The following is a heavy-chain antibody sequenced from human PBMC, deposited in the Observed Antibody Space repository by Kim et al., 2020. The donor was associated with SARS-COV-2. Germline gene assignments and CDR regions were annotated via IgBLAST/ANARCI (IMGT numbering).Heavy chain of an antibody. CDR1: GFTFSSYA. CDR2: ISGSGGST. D-gene: IGHD3-22*01. Sequence: GGSLRLSCAASGFTFSSYAMSWVRQAPGKGLEWVSAISGSGGSTYYADSVKGRFTISRDNSKNTLYLQMNSLRAEDTAVYYCANYYDSSGYPPFDYWGQGTLVTVSS. V-gene: IGHV3-23*01. J-gene: IGHJ4*02. CDR3: ANYYDSSGYPPFDY.